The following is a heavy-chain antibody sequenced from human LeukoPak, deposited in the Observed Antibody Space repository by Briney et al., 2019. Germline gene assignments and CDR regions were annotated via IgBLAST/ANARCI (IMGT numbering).Heavy chain of an antibody. D-gene: IGHD6-6*01. CDR1: GFSLRTSGMC. CDR3: ARMGQLMTDAFDI. V-gene: IGHV2-70*11. CDR2: IDWDDDN. Sequence: ESGPALVKPTQTLTLTCTFSGFSLRTSGMCVSWIRQPPGKALEWLARIDWDDDNYYSTSLKTRLTISNDTSKNQVVLTMTNMDPVDTATYYCARMGQLMTDAFDIWGQGTMVTVSS. J-gene: IGHJ3*02.